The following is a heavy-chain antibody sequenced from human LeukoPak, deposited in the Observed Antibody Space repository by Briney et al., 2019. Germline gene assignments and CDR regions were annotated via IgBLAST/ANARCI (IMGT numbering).Heavy chain of an antibody. D-gene: IGHD4-23*01. J-gene: IGHJ4*02. Sequence: GASVKVSCKASGYTFTTYGISWVRQAPGQGLEWMGIVNPSGGSTTNAQKFQGRVAMTRDTSTSTVYMELSSLNSEDTAVYYCARVTGPDYGGLPLEYWGQGTLVTVSS. V-gene: IGHV1-46*01. CDR1: GYTFTTYG. CDR2: VNPSGGST. CDR3: ARVTGPDYGGLPLEY.